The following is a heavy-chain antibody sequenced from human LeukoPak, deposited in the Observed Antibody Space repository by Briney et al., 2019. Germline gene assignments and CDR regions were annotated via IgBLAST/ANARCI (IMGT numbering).Heavy chain of an antibody. J-gene: IGHJ4*02. D-gene: IGHD2-21*01. Sequence: GGSLRLSCAASGFPFSYWMTWVRQAPGKGPEWVANIKHDGSEKNYVDSVKGRLTISRDNAKNSLYLQMNSLRAEDTAVYYCARNRRCCGEDYWGQGTQVTVSS. CDR1: GFPFSYW. CDR3: ARNRRCCGEDY. V-gene: IGHV3-7*01. CDR2: IKHDGSEK.